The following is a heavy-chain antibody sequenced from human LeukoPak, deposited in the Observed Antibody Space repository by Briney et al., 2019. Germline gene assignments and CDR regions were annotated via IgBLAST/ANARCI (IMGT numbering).Heavy chain of an antibody. CDR3: ARVRGSGSYRYYFDY. Sequence: GGSLRLSCAASGFTFSSYAMSWVRQAPGKGLEWVSAISGSGGSTYYADSVKGRFTISRDNSKNTLYLQMNSLRAEDTAVYYCARVRGSGSYRYYFDYWGQGTLVTVSS. J-gene: IGHJ4*02. V-gene: IGHV3-23*01. CDR1: GFTFSSYA. D-gene: IGHD3-10*01. CDR2: ISGSGGST.